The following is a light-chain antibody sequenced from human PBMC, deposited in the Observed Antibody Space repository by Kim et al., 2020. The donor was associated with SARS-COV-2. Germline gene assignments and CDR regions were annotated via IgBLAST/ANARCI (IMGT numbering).Light chain of an antibody. J-gene: IGKJ1*01. Sequence: SLGERAPLSCRASQSVSDNLAWYQLKPGQAPRLLIYGASTRATGIPARFSGSGSGTEFTLTISSLQSEDSAVYYCQQYDDWPPWTFGQGTKVDIK. CDR2: GAS. V-gene: IGKV3-15*01. CDR3: QQYDDWPPWT. CDR1: QSVSDN.